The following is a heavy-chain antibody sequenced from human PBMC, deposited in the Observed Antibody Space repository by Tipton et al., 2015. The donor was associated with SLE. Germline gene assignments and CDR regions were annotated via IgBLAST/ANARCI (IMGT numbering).Heavy chain of an antibody. CDR3: ARVQSYYYDTSGYSG. CDR1: GGSFSGYY. CDR2: IKHSGST. Sequence: LRLSCAVYGGSFSGYYWSWIRQPPGKGLEWIGEIKHSGSTNYNPSLKSRVTISVDTSKNQFSLKLSSVTAADTAVYYCARVQSYYYDTSGYSGWGQGTLVTVSS. V-gene: IGHV4-34*01. D-gene: IGHD3-22*01. J-gene: IGHJ4*02.